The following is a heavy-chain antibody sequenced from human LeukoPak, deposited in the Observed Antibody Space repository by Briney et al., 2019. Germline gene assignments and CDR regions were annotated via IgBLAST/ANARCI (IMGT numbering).Heavy chain of an antibody. CDR3: ARADYYYYGMDV. CDR1: GFTFSSYE. V-gene: IGHV3-48*03. Sequence: GRSLRLSGAASGFTFSSYEMNWARPAPGKGLEWVSYISSSGSTIYYADPVKGRFTISRDNAKNSLYLQMNSLRDEDTAVYYCARADYYYYGMDVWGQGTTVTVSS. CDR2: ISSSGSTI. J-gene: IGHJ6*02.